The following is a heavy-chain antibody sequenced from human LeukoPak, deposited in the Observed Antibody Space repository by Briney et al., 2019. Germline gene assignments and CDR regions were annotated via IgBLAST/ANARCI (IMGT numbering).Heavy chain of an antibody. J-gene: IGHJ6*03. CDR1: GYTFTSYY. CDR2: INPNSGGT. Sequence: ASVKVSCKASGYTFTSYYMHWVRQAPGQGLEWMGWINPNSGGTNYTQNFQGRVTMTRDTSISTAYMALSRLRSDDTAVYYCARLDYYYYYMDVWGKGTTVTVSS. CDR3: ARLDYYYYYMDV. V-gene: IGHV1-2*02.